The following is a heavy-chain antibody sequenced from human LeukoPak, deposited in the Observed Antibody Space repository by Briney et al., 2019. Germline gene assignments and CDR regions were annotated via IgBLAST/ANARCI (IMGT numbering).Heavy chain of an antibody. V-gene: IGHV3-23*01. CDR2: ISGTGANT. CDR1: GFTFADYV. J-gene: IGHJ6*03. CDR3: AKGIRQLGNYYYYMDV. Sequence: GGSLRLSCAASGFTFADYVMIWVRQAPGKGLEWVSAISGTGANTFYADSVKGRFTMSRDNPKDMLYLQMSSLRAEDTALYYCAKGIRQLGNYYYYMDVWGKGTAVTVSS. D-gene: IGHD1-1*01.